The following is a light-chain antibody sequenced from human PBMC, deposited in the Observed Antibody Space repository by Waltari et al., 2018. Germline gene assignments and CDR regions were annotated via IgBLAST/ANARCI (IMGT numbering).Light chain of an antibody. V-gene: IGLV2-14*03. CDR2: DVT. CDR1: SRDVGGYNY. J-gene: IGLJ2*01. CDR3: SSYSSGSTLL. Sequence: QSALTQPASVSGSPGQSITISCTGTSRDVGGYNYVSWPQQPPGKAPTLMIYDVTKRHSRVSNLFSGSKSGNTASLTISGLQAEDEADYYCSSYSSGSTLLFGGGTKLTVL.